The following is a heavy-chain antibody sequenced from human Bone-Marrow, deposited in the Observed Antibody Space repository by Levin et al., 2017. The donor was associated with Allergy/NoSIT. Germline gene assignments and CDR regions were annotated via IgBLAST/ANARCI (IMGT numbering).Heavy chain of an antibody. D-gene: IGHD5-24*01. J-gene: IGHJ4*02. V-gene: IGHV3-15*01. CDR3: KARDVYNRAY. CDR1: GITLINAW. CDR2: IKSKSDGGTT. Sequence: GESLKISCTASGITLINAWVSWVRQAPGKGLEWVGRIKSKSDGGTTDFAEPVKDRFTISRDDSKNTLYLQMNSLKIEDTAVYYCKARDVYNRAYWGQGTLVTVSS.